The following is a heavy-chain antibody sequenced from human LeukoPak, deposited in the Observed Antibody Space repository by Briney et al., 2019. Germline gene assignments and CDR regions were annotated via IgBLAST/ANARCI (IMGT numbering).Heavy chain of an antibody. D-gene: IGHD3-3*01. V-gene: IGHV4-61*08. J-gene: IGHJ6*03. CDR3: ASTKYYDFWSAKGDYYYMDV. CDR2: IYYSGST. CDR1: GGSVSSGAYY. Sequence: SETLSLTCTVSGGSVSSGAYYWSWIRQLPGKGLEWIGYIYYSGSTNYNPSLKSRVTISVDTSKNQFSLKLSSVTAADTAVYYCASTKYYDFWSAKGDYYYMDVWGKGTTVTVSS.